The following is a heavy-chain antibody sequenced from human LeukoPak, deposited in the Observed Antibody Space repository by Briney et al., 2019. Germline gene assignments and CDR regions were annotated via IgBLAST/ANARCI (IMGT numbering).Heavy chain of an antibody. J-gene: IGHJ4*02. CDR3: ARRAAAHYFDY. V-gene: IGHV3-23*01. D-gene: IGHD6-25*01. CDR2: ISDGGANT. CDR1: GFAFTNYA. Sequence: GGSLRLSCAASGFAFTNYAMSWVRQAPGKGLEWVSTISDGGANTSYADSVKGRFTISRDNSKNTLYLQMNSLRGEDTAVYYCARRAAAHYFDYWRQGTLVTVSS.